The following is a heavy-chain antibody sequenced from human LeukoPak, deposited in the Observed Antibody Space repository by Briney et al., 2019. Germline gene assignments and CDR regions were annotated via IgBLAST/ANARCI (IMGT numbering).Heavy chain of an antibody. CDR3: ARVGSSSEGTYYYYYYMDV. Sequence: KSSETLCLTCTVSAYSIANGYYWGWIRQPPGKGLEWIGNIYHSGSTYDNPSLKSRVTISVDTSKNQFSLKLSSVTATDTAVYYCARVGSSSEGTYYYYYYMDVWGKGTTVTVSS. CDR1: AYSIANGYY. D-gene: IGHD6-6*01. CDR2: IYHSGST. J-gene: IGHJ6*03. V-gene: IGHV4-38-2*02.